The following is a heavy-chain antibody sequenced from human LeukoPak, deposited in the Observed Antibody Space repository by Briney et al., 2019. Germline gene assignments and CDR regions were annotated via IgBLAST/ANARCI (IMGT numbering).Heavy chain of an antibody. CDR2: ISYSGSL. CDR3: ARGGGLGYCSGGSCYAVFDY. J-gene: IGHJ4*02. V-gene: IGHV4-39*07. CDR1: GGSISSSTYY. D-gene: IGHD2-15*01. Sequence: SETLSLTCTVSGGSISSSTYYWGWIRQSPGKGLGWIGSISYSGSLYYNPSLKSRVTISVDRSKNQFSLKLSSVTAADTAVYYCARGGGLGYCSGGSCYAVFDYWGQGTLVTVSS.